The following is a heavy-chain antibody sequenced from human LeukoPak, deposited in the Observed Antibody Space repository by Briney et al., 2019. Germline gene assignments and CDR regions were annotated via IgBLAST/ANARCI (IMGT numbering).Heavy chain of an antibody. CDR3: ARGERYFDWLPNYYYYYMDV. V-gene: IGHV1-8*03. CDR2: MNPNSGNT. Sequence: GASVKVSCKASGYTFTSYDINWVRQATGQGLEWMGWMNPNSGNTGYAQKFQGRVTITRNTSISTAYMELSSLRSEDTAVYYCARGERYFDWLPNYYYYYMDVWDKGTTVTVSS. J-gene: IGHJ6*03. CDR1: GYTFTSYD. D-gene: IGHD3-9*01.